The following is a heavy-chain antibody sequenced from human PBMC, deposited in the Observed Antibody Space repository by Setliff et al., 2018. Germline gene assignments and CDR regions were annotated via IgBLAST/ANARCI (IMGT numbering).Heavy chain of an antibody. Sequence: PSETLSLTCTVSGGSISSSSYYWGWIRQPPGKGLEWIGSIYYSGSTYYNPSLKSRVTISVDTSKNQFSLKLSSVTAADTAVYYCARPLTGYDFWSGYYSRRFDYWGQGTLVTVSS. CDR3: ARPLTGYDFWSGYYSRRFDY. V-gene: IGHV4-39*01. D-gene: IGHD3-3*01. CDR1: GGSISSSSYY. CDR2: IYYSGST. J-gene: IGHJ4*02.